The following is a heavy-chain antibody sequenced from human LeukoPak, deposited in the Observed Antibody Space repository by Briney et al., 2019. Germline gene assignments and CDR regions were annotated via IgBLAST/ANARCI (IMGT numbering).Heavy chain of an antibody. CDR1: GYSISSGYY. CDR3: ARLPVEYSSSLTPAEDCYFDL. D-gene: IGHD6-6*01. CDR2: IYHSGST. Sequence: PSETLSLTCAVSGYSISSGYYWGWIRQPPGKGLERIGSIYHSGSTYYNPSLKSRVTISVDTSKNQFSLKLSSVTAADTAVYYCARLPVEYSSSLTPAEDCYFDLWGRGTLVTVSS. V-gene: IGHV4-38-2*01. J-gene: IGHJ2*01.